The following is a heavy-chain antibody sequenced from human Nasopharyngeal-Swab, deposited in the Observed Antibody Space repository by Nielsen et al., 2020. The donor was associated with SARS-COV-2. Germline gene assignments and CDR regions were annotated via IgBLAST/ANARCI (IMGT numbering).Heavy chain of an antibody. CDR1: GFTFSSYS. Sequence: GGSLRLSCAASGFTFSSYSMNWVRQAPGKGLELVSSISSSSSYIYYADSVKGRFTISRDNAKNSLYLQMNSLRAEDTAVYYCARDRGSSWYWGVAFDIWGQGTMVTVSS. CDR2: ISSSSSYI. J-gene: IGHJ3*02. D-gene: IGHD6-13*01. CDR3: ARDRGSSWYWGVAFDI. V-gene: IGHV3-21*01.